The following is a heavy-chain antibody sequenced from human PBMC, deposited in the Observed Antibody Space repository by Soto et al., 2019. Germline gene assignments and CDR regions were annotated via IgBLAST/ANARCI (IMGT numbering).Heavy chain of an antibody. V-gene: IGHV3-7*01. J-gene: IGHJ6*02. CDR1: GLTFSNYW. CDR2: IKQDGSEK. Sequence: EVQLVESGGGLVQPGGSLRLSCAASGLTFSNYWMSWVRQAPGKGLEWVANIKQDGSEKYYVGSVKGRFTISRDNAKNSLSLQMNSLRVEDTAVYYCARAEVYYYAYGMDVWGQGTTVTVSS. CDR3: ARAEVYYYAYGMDV.